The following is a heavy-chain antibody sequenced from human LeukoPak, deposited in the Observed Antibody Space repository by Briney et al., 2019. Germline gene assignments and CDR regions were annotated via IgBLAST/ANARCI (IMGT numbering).Heavy chain of an antibody. V-gene: IGHV3-53*01. CDR3: ARAGSNYLYFDS. Sequence: PGGSLRLSCAASGFTVSSNYMSWVRQAPGKGLEWVSVIYSGGTTYYADSVKGRFTISRDNSKNTLYLQMNSLRTEDTAVYYYARAGSNYLYFDSWGQGTLVTVSS. CDR1: GFTVSSNY. CDR2: IYSGGTT. D-gene: IGHD4-11*01. J-gene: IGHJ4*02.